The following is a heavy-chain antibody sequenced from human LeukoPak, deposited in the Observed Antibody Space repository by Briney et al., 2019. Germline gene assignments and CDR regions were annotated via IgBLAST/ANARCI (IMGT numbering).Heavy chain of an antibody. CDR3: AKDWPRYCSGGSCSGY. D-gene: IGHD2-15*01. J-gene: IGHJ4*02. Sequence: GGSLRLSCAASGFTFSSYAMSWVRQAPGKGLEWVSAISGSGGSTYYADSVKGRFTISRDNSKNTLYLQMNSPRAEDTAVYYCAKDWPRYCSGGSCSGYWGQGTLVTVSS. CDR2: ISGSGGST. CDR1: GFTFSSYA. V-gene: IGHV3-23*01.